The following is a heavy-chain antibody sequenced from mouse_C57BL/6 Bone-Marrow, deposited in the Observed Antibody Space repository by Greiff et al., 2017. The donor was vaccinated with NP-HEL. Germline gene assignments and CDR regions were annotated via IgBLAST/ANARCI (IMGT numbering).Heavy chain of an antibody. CDR2: ISSGGSYT. CDR3: ARHRSNSLFAY. V-gene: IGHV5-6*02. J-gene: IGHJ3*01. D-gene: IGHD2-5*01. Sequence: DVMLVESGGDLVKPGGSLKLSCGASGFTFSSYGMSWVRQTPDKRLEWVATISSGGSYTYYPDSVKGRFTISRDNAKNTLYLQMSSLKSEDTAMYYCARHRSNSLFAYWGQGTLVTVSA. CDR1: GFTFSSYG.